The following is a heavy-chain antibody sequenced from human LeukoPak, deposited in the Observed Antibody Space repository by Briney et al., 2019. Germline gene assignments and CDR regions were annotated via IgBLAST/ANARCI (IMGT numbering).Heavy chain of an antibody. D-gene: IGHD2-2*01. CDR3: ARGVIPAAMYSAFDI. Sequence: PSETLSLTCTVSGGSISSYYWSWIRQPPGKGLEWIGYIYYSGSTNYNPSLKSRVTISVDTSKNQFSLKLCSVTAADTAVYYCARGVIPAAMYSAFDIWGQGTMVTVSS. CDR1: GGSISSYY. J-gene: IGHJ3*02. V-gene: IGHV4-59*01. CDR2: IYYSGST.